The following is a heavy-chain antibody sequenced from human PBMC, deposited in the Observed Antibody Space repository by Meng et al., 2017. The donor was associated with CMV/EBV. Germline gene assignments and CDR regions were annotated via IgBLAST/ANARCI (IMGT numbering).Heavy chain of an antibody. CDR2: INPNSGGT. CDR1: GYTFTDYY. Sequence: ASVKVSCKTSGYTFTDYYMHWVRQAPGQGLTWMGWINPNSGGTKYAQKFQGRVTMTRDTSISTAYMELSSLRSEDTAVYYCASAGDITGTGRDYYYYYGMDVWGQGTTVTVSS. V-gene: IGHV1-2*02. D-gene: IGHD1-7*01. J-gene: IGHJ6*02. CDR3: ASAGDITGTGRDYYYYYGMDV.